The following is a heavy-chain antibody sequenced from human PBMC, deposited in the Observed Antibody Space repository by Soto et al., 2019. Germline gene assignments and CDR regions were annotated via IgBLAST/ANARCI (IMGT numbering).Heavy chain of an antibody. CDR1: GCTFTSYG. V-gene: IGHV1-18*01. CDR3: ARETVRGVIPYNWFDP. Sequence: QVQLVQSGAEVKKHGASVKVSCKAFGCTFTSYGISWVRQAPGQGLEWMGWISAYNGNTNYAQKLQGRVTMTTDTSTSTAYMELRSLRSDDTAVYYCARETVRGVIPYNWFDPWGQGTLVTVSS. CDR2: ISAYNGNT. J-gene: IGHJ5*02. D-gene: IGHD3-10*01.